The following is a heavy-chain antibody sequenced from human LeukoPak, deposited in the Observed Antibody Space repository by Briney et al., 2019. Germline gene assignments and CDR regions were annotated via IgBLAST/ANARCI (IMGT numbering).Heavy chain of an antibody. Sequence: ASVKVSCKASAYTFTSYGISWVRQAPGQGLEWMGWISGSNGNTKSAQSLQGGVTMTTDTSTSTAYLELRSLRSDDTAVYYCARGTVSGADYYYMDVWGTGTTVTVSS. CDR2: ISGSNGNT. V-gene: IGHV1-18*01. CDR1: AYTFTSYG. D-gene: IGHD1-26*01. J-gene: IGHJ6*03. CDR3: ARGTVSGADYYYMDV.